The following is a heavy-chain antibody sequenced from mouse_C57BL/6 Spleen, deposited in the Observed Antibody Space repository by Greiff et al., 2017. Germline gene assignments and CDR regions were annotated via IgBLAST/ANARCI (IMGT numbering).Heavy chain of an antibody. CDR3: ARWGYDGGYAMDY. V-gene: IGHV1-18*01. Sequence: VQLQQSGPELVKPGASVKISCKASGYTFTDYNMDWVKQSPGQSLEWIGDINPNNGGTNYNQKFKGKATLTVDKSSSTAYMELRSLTSEDTAVXYYARWGYDGGYAMDYWGQGTSVTVSS. J-gene: IGHJ4*01. CDR1: GYTFTDYN. D-gene: IGHD2-2*01. CDR2: INPNNGGT.